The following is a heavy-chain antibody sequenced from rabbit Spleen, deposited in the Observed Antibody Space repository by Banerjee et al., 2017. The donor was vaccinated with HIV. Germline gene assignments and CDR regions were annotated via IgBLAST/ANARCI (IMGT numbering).Heavy chain of an antibody. J-gene: IGHJ6*01. V-gene: IGHV1S45*01. Sequence: QEQLVESGGGLVQPEGSLTLTCTASGFSFSSSYYMCWVRQAPGKGLECIACIYTGNSGSTYYANWAKGRFTISKTSSTTVTLEMTSLTAADTATYFCARDLGPYYFSYRGGDLWGPGTLVTVS. CDR3: ARDLGPYYFSYRGGDL. D-gene: IGHD7-1*01. CDR1: GFSFSSSYY. CDR2: IYTGNSGST.